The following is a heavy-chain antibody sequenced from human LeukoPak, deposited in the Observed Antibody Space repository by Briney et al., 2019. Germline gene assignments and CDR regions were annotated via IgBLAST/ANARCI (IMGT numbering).Heavy chain of an antibody. Sequence: SETLSLTCTVSGGSISSSSYYWGWIRQPPGKGLEWIGSIYYTGNTYYNASLKSRVTISVDTSKNQFSLKLNSVTAAETAVYYCARHARRGEYEPYYYYGMDVWGQGTTVTVSS. J-gene: IGHJ6*02. CDR3: ARHARRGEYEPYYYYGMDV. D-gene: IGHD4-17*01. CDR1: GGSISSSSYY. V-gene: IGHV4-39*01. CDR2: IYYTGNT.